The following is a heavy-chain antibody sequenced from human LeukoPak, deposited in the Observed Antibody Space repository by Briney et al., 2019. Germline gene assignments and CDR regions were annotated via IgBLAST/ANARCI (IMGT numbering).Heavy chain of an antibody. CDR1: GGTFSSYA. CDR3: ARDLKMATISYAFDI. Sequence: SVKVSCKASGGTFSSYAISWVRQAPGQGLEWMGGIIPIFGTANYAQKFQGRVTITADESTSTAYMELSSLRSGDTAVYYCARDLKMATISYAFDIWGQGTMVTVSS. J-gene: IGHJ3*02. CDR2: IIPIFGTA. D-gene: IGHD5-24*01. V-gene: IGHV1-69*13.